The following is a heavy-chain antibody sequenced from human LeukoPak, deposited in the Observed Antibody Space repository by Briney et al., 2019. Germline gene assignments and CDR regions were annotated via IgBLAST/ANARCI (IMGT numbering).Heavy chain of an antibody. D-gene: IGHD3-9*01. Sequence: SETLSLTCAVYGGSFSGYYWSWIRQPPGKGLEWIGEINHSGSTNYNPSLKSRVTISVDTSKNQFSLKLSSVTAADTAVYYCARFSGYGRSHFDYWGQGTLVTVSS. CDR2: INHSGST. J-gene: IGHJ4*02. V-gene: IGHV4-34*01. CDR1: GGSFSGYY. CDR3: ARFSGYGRSHFDY.